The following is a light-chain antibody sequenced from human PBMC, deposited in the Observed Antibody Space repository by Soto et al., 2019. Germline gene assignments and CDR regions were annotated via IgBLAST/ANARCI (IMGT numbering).Light chain of an antibody. CDR2: DAS. V-gene: IGKV3-11*01. CDR3: QQRSNWPLST. Sequence: EIVLTQSPGTLSLSPGERATLSCRASQSISNSYLAWYQQKPGQAPRLLIYDASNRATGIPARFSGSGSGTDFTLTISSLEPEDFAVYYCQQRSNWPLSTFGGGTKVDIK. CDR1: QSISNSY. J-gene: IGKJ4*01.